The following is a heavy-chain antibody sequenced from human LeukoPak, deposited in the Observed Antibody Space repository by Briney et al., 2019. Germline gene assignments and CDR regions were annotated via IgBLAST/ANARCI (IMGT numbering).Heavy chain of an antibody. D-gene: IGHD2-2*01. V-gene: IGHV3-23*01. CDR1: GFTFSNHG. CDR3: AKGEFCSSTSCYVPLY. J-gene: IGHJ4*02. Sequence: GGSLRLSCAASGFTFSNHGMNWVRQAPGKGLEWVSAISGSGGSTYYADSVKGRFTISRDNSKNTLYLQMNSLRAEDTAVYYCAKGEFCSSTSCYVPLYWGQGTLVTVSS. CDR2: ISGSGGST.